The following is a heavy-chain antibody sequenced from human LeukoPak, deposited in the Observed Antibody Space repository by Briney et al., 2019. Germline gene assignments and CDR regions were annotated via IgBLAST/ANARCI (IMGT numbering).Heavy chain of an antibody. CDR1: GFTFSSYA. CDR3: AKAEARLLYYYFDY. D-gene: IGHD2-21*01. CDR2: ISGSGGST. V-gene: IGHV3-23*01. J-gene: IGHJ4*02. Sequence: GGSLRLSCAASGFTFSSYAMSWVRQAPGKGLEWVSAISGSGGSTYYADSVKGRFPISRDNSKNTLYLQMNSLRAEDTAVYYCAKAEARLLYYYFDYWGQGTLVTVSS.